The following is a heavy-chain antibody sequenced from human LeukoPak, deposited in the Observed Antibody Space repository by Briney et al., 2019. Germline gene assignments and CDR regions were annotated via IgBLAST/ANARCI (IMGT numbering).Heavy chain of an antibody. D-gene: IGHD1-26*01. CDR2: ISGSGYAI. Sequence: GGSLRLSCTASGFTFSDFHMSWIRQAPGKGLEWVSHISGSGYAIHHPGSVKGRFTISRDNAKNSLYLQMNSLRVEDSAVYYCARLSGTYSRGGDHWGQGTLGTVSS. CDR3: ARLSGTYSRGGDH. V-gene: IGHV3-11*01. CDR1: GFTFSDFH. J-gene: IGHJ4*02.